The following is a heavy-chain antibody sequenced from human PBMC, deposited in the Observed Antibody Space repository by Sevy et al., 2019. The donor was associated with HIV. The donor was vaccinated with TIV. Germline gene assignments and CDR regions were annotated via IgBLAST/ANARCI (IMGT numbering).Heavy chain of an antibody. CDR3: ARDDVRYYYGSGSYSDGMDV. Sequence: GGSLRLSCAASGFTFSDYYMSWIRQAPGKGLEWVSYISSSGSTIYYANSVKGRFTISSDNAKNSLYLQMNSLRAEDTAVYYCARDDVRYYYGSGSYSDGMDVWGQGTTVTVSS. J-gene: IGHJ6*02. V-gene: IGHV3-11*01. CDR1: GFTFSDYY. D-gene: IGHD3-10*01. CDR2: ISSSGSTI.